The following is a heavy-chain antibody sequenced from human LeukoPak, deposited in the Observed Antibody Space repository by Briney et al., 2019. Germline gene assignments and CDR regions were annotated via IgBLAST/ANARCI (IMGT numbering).Heavy chain of an antibody. J-gene: IGHJ4*02. V-gene: IGHV3-30*09. CDR1: GFTFSSYA. D-gene: IGHD3-22*01. CDR2: ISYDGFNR. Sequence: GGSLRLSCAASGFTFSSYAMHWFRQAPDKGLEWVALISYDGFNRYFADSVKGRFAISRDNSKNTMYLQMNSLRAEDTAVYYCAREAMQYYDSSGYPFDYWGQGTLVTVSS. CDR3: AREAMQYYDSSGYPFDY.